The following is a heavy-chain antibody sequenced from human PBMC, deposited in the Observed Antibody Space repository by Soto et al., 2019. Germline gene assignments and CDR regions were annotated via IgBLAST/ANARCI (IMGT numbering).Heavy chain of an antibody. J-gene: IGHJ4*02. V-gene: IGHV4-39*01. Sequence: QLQLQESGPGLVKPSETLSLTCTVSGGSISSSSYYWGWIRQPPGKGLEWIGSIYYSGSTYYNPSLKRRVTKSVDTPKNHFALKLSSVTAADTAVYYYARHEFRVRDYGDYYFDYWGQGTLVTVSS. CDR3: ARHEFRVRDYGDYYFDY. D-gene: IGHD4-17*01. CDR2: IYYSGST. CDR1: GGSISSSSYY.